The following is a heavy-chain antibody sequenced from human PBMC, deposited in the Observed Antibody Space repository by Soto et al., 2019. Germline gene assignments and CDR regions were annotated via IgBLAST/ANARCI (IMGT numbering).Heavy chain of an antibody. D-gene: IGHD4-17*01. Sequence: SETLSLTCAVYGGSFSGYYWSWIRQPPGKGLEWIGEINHSGSTNYNPSLKSRVTISVDTSKNQFSLKLSSVTAADTAVYYCARGLTGNYMDVWGKGTTVTVSS. CDR2: INHSGST. J-gene: IGHJ6*03. CDR3: ARGLTGNYMDV. V-gene: IGHV4-34*01. CDR1: GGSFSGYY.